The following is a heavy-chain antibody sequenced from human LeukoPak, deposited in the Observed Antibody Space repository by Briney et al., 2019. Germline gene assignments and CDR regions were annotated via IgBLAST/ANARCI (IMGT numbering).Heavy chain of an antibody. CDR2: INHSGST. V-gene: IGHV4-34*01. D-gene: IGHD2-2*01. CDR3: ARGGNTSWMLSLYFDY. J-gene: IGHJ4*02. Sequence: PSETLSLTCAVYGGSFSGYYWSWIRQPPGKGLEWIGEINHSGSTNYNPSLKSRVTISVDTSKNQFSLKLSSVTAADTAVYYCARGGNTSWMLSLYFDYWGQGTLVTVSS. CDR1: GGSFSGYY.